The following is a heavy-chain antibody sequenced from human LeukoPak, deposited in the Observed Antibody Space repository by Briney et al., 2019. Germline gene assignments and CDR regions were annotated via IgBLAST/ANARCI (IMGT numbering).Heavy chain of an antibody. CDR1: GYSISSGYY. CDR2: VYYSGGT. Sequence: SETLSLTCAVSGYSISSGYYWGWIRPPPGKGLARIGSVYYSGGTYYNPSLKSRVTISVDTSKNQFSLKLSSVTAADTAVYYCARSNYHGSRGIIDHWGQGALVTVSS. CDR3: ARSNYHGSRGIIDH. V-gene: IGHV4-38-2*01. J-gene: IGHJ4*02. D-gene: IGHD3-22*01.